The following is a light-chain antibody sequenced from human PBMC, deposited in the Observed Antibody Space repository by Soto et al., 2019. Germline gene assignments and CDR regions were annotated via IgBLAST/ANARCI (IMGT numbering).Light chain of an antibody. J-gene: IGKJ2*01. Sequence: EIVLTQSPGTLSLSPGERATLSCRASQSVSSSYLAWYQQKPGQDPRLLIYGASSRATGIPDRFSGSGSGTDFPLTISRLEPEDLAVYYCQQYGSSPYTFGQETKLEIK. CDR1: QSVSSSY. CDR2: GAS. V-gene: IGKV3-20*01. CDR3: QQYGSSPYT.